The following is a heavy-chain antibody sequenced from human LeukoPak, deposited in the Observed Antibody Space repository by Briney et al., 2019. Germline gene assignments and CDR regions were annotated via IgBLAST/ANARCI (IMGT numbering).Heavy chain of an antibody. CDR1: GYTFTSYD. D-gene: IGHD2-8*01. V-gene: IGHV1-8*01. CDR3: ARAQSNPALYYYYYYYMDV. CDR2: MNPNSGNT. Sequence: ASVKVSCKASGYTFTSYDINWVRQATGQGLEWMGWMNPNSGNTGYAQKFQGRVTMTRNTSISTAYMELSSLRSEDTAVYYCARAQSNPALYYYYYYYMDVWGKGTTVTISS. J-gene: IGHJ6*03.